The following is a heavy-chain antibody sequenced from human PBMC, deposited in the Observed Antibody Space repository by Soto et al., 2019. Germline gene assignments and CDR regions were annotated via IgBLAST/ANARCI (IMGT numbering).Heavy chain of an antibody. V-gene: IGHV5-51*01. Sequence: GESLKISCRTSGYRFTSYWIAWVRQMPGKGLEWMGIIFPSDSDTRYSPSFQGQVTISADRSTNTVFLQWASLKASDTAVYFCARKDKSGYLNCFDPWGQGPLVTISS. D-gene: IGHD3-22*01. J-gene: IGHJ5*02. CDR1: GYRFTSYW. CDR2: IFPSDSDT. CDR3: ARKDKSGYLNCFDP.